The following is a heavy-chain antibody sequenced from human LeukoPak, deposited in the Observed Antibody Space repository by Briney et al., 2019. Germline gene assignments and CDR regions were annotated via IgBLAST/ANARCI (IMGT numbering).Heavy chain of an antibody. Sequence: SETLSLTCTVSGGSISSYYWSWIRQPPGKGLERIGYIYYSGSTNYNPSLKSRVTISVDTSKNQFSLKLSSVTAADTAVYYCARHGADILTGFFDYWGQGTLVTVSS. CDR1: GGSISSYY. CDR2: IYYSGST. D-gene: IGHD3-9*01. CDR3: ARHGADILTGFFDY. V-gene: IGHV4-59*08. J-gene: IGHJ4*02.